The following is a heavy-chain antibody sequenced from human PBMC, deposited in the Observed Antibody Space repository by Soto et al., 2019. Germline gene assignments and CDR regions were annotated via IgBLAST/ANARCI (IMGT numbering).Heavy chain of an antibody. CDR2: IYWDDDK. V-gene: IGHV2-5*02. Sequence: QITLKESGPTLVKPTQTLTLTCTFSGFSLSTSGVGVGWIRQPPGKALEWLAPIYWDDDKRYSPSLKSRLTITKDTYKNQVVLTMTNMDPVDTATYYCAHSNWYYYDSSAFDYWGQGTLVTVSS. D-gene: IGHD3-22*01. J-gene: IGHJ4*02. CDR3: AHSNWYYYDSSAFDY. CDR1: GFSLSTSGVG.